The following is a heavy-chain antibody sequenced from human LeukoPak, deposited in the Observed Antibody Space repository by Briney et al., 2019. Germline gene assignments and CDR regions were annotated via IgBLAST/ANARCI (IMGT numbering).Heavy chain of an antibody. Sequence: ASVKVSCKASGYTFTSYYMHWVRQAPGQGLEWMGIINPSGGSTSYAQKLQGRVTMTTDTSTSTAYMELRSLRSDDTAVYYCARGGYYYDSSGHDLWGQGTLVTVSS. D-gene: IGHD3-22*01. CDR1: GYTFTSYY. CDR3: ARGGYYYDSSGHDL. CDR2: INPSGGST. J-gene: IGHJ4*02. V-gene: IGHV1-46*01.